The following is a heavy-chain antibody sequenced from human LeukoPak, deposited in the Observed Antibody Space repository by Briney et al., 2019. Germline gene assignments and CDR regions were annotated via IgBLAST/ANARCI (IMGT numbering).Heavy chain of an antibody. Sequence: GRSLRLSCAASGFTFSNYGMHWVRQAPGKGLEWVAVIWYDGSNKYYADSVKGRFTISRDNSKSTLYLQMNSLRGEDTAVYYCAREVLVYTAMVGFDPWGQGTLVTVSS. CDR3: AREVLVYTAMVGFDP. D-gene: IGHD5-18*01. CDR1: GFTFSNYG. CDR2: IWYDGSNK. J-gene: IGHJ5*02. V-gene: IGHV3-33*01.